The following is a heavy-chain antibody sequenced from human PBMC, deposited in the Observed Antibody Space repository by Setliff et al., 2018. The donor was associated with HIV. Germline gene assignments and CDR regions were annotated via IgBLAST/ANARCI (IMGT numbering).Heavy chain of an antibody. V-gene: IGHV4-4*07. CDR1: DDSISSNY. Sequence: LSLTCTVSDDSISSNYWSWIRQSAGKGLEWVGRIYTGGRTNYNPSLKGRVTMSVDTSKNQFSLNLSSVTAADTAVYYCAREGGTDRYFDYWGPGTPVTVSS. J-gene: IGHJ4*02. CDR3: AREGGTDRYFDY. D-gene: IGHD3-16*01. CDR2: IYTGGRT.